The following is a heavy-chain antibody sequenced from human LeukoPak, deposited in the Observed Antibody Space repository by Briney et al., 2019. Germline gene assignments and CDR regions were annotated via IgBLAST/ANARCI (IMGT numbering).Heavy chain of an antibody. CDR3: ATPSPPMVRTMDV. CDR2: ISGSGGST. D-gene: IGHD3-10*01. CDR1: GLTFSSYA. J-gene: IGHJ6*02. Sequence: PGGSLRLSCAASGLTFSSYAMSWVRQAPGKGLEWVSAISGSGGSTYYADSVKGRFTISRDNSKNTLYLQMNSLRAEDTAVYYCATPSPPMVRTMDVWGQGTTVTVSS. V-gene: IGHV3-23*01.